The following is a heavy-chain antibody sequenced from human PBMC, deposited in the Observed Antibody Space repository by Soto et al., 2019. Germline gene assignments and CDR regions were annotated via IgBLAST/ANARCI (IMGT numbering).Heavy chain of an antibody. J-gene: IGHJ4*02. Sequence: QVQLQESGPGLVKPSETLSLTCTVSGASISTHSWNWIRQAPGKGLEWIGYLYYSGTTNYNPSRKSRVTKSADTSKNQVSLKLTSVTAAEPAVYFCAGGLSWSPYFESWGQGILVTVSS. CDR1: GASISTHS. CDR2: LYYSGTT. CDR3: AGGLSWSPYFES. D-gene: IGHD3-3*01. V-gene: IGHV4-59*11.